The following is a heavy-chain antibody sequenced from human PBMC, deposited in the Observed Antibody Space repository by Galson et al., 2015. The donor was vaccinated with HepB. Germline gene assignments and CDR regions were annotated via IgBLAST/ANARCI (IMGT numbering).Heavy chain of an antibody. V-gene: IGHV3-30*18. CDR1: GFTFSSYG. CDR3: AKGKGYCSSTSCYPDNY. D-gene: IGHD2-2*01. Sequence: SLRLSCAASGFTFSSYGMHWVRQAPGKGLEWVAVISYDGSNKHYADSVKGRFTISRDNSKNTLYLEMNSLRAEDTAVYYCAKGKGYCSSTSCYPDNYWGQRILVTVSS. J-gene: IGHJ4*02. CDR2: ISYDGSNK.